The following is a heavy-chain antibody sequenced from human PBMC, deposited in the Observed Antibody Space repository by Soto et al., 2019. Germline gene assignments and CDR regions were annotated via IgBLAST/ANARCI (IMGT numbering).Heavy chain of an antibody. Sequence: GGSLRLSCAASGFTFSSYGMHWVRQAPGKGLEWVAVIWYDGSNKYYADSVKGRFTISRDNSKNTLYLQMNSLRAEDTAVYYCARGSPYDYDDSYGMDVWGQGTTVTVSS. D-gene: IGHD5-12*01. CDR1: GFTFSSYG. V-gene: IGHV3-33*01. CDR2: IWYDGSNK. CDR3: ARGSPYDYDDSYGMDV. J-gene: IGHJ6*02.